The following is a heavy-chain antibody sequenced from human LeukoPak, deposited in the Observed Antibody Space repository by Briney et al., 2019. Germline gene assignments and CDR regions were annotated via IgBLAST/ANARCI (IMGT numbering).Heavy chain of an antibody. CDR1: GYTLTSYY. CDR3: ARDSVSGTTLDAFDI. J-gene: IGHJ3*02. D-gene: IGHD3-10*01. V-gene: IGHV1-46*01. CDR2: INPSGGST. Sequence: EASVTVSCKASGYTLTSYYMHWVRQAPGQGLEWMGIINPSGGSTSYAQKFQGRVTMTRDTSTSTVYMELSSLRSEDTAVYYCARDSVSGTTLDAFDIWGQGTMVTVSS.